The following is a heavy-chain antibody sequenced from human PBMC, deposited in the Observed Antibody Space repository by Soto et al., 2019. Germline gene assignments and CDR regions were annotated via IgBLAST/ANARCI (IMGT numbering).Heavy chain of an antibody. V-gene: IGHV4-59*01. CDR1: GGSISSYY. J-gene: IGHJ4*02. CDR3: VRVPYGDYRFDY. D-gene: IGHD4-17*01. CDR2: IYYSGST. Sequence: QVQLQESGPGLVKPSETLSLTCTVSGGSISSYYWSWIRQPPGKGLEWIGYIYYSGSTNYNPSLKSRXXLXVXXSKNHFSLKLSSVNAADTAVYYCVRVPYGDYRFDYWGQGTLVTVSS.